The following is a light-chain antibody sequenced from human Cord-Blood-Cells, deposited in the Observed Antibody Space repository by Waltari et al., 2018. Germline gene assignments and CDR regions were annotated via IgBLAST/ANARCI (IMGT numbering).Light chain of an antibody. J-gene: IGLJ3*02. V-gene: IGLV1-47*01. Sequence: QSVLTQPPSASGTPRQRVTISCSGSSTNIGRNSVYWYQQLPGTAPKLLIYRNNQRPSGVPDRFSGSKSGTSASLAISGLRSEDEADYYCAAWDDSLSGWVFGGGTKLTVL. CDR1: STNIGRNS. CDR2: RNN. CDR3: AAWDDSLSGWV.